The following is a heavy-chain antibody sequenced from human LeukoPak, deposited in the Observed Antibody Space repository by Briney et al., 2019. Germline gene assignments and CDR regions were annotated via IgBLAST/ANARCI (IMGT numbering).Heavy chain of an antibody. CDR2: IYYSGST. V-gene: IGHV4-39*01. CDR1: GGSISSSSYY. J-gene: IGHJ1*01. Sequence: PSETLSLTCTVSGGSISSSSYYWGWIRQPPGKGLEWIGSIYYSGSTYYNPSLKSRVTISVDTSKNQFSLKLSSVTAADTAVYYCARPIGGARAEYFQHWGRGTLVTVSS. CDR3: ARPIGGARAEYFQH. D-gene: IGHD4-17*01.